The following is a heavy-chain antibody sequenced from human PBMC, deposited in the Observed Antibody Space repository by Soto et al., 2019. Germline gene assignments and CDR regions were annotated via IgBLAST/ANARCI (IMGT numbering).Heavy chain of an antibody. CDR1: CGSVSSGSYY. V-gene: IGHV4-61*01. CDR2: IYYSGST. J-gene: IGHJ3*02. D-gene: IGHD3-22*01. Sequence: SETLSLTCTVSCGSVSSGSYYWSWIRQPPGKGLEWVGYIYYSGSTNYNPSLKSRVTISVDTSKNQFSLKLSSVTAADTAVYYCARATLGARYYYDSSGYHIRGAFDIWGQGTMVTVSS. CDR3: ARATLGARYYYDSSGYHIRGAFDI.